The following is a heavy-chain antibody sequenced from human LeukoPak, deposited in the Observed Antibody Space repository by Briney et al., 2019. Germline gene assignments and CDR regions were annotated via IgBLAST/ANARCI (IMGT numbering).Heavy chain of an antibody. D-gene: IGHD3-22*01. J-gene: IGHJ1*01. CDR1: GFTFSSYA. Sequence: PGGSLRLSCAASGFTFSSYAMSWVRQAPGKGLEWVSAISGSGGSTYYADSVKGRFTISRDNSKNTLYLQMNSLRAEGTAVYYCAKVVYDSSGYYFYHWGQGTLVTVSS. CDR3: AKVVYDSSGYYFYH. CDR2: ISGSGGST. V-gene: IGHV3-23*01.